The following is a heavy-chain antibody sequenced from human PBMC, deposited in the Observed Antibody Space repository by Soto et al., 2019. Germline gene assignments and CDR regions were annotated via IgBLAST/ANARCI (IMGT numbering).Heavy chain of an antibody. CDR2: MNPNSGNT. V-gene: IGHV1-8*01. J-gene: IGHJ6*03. CDR3: ARGYSGYDFYYYYYRDV. CDR1: GYTFTSYD. D-gene: IGHD5-12*01. Sequence: QVQLVQSGAEVKKPGASVKVSCKASGYTFTSYDINWVRQATGQGLEWMGWMNPNSGNTGYAQKFKGRVTMTRNTSISTVDVGLSSLRSEDTAVYYCARGYSGYDFYYYYYRDVCGKGTTVTVSS.